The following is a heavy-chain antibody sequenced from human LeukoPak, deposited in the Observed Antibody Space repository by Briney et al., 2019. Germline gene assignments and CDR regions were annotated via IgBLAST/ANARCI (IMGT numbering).Heavy chain of an antibody. CDR1: GGSISSGGYS. CDR2: IYHSGST. Sequence: SETLSLTCAVSGGSISSGGYSWSWIRQPPGKGLEWIGYIYHSGSTYYNPSLKSRVTISVDRSRNQFSLKLSSVTAADTAVYYCARVKHDYGDYFHAFDIWGQGTMVTVSS. D-gene: IGHD4-17*01. CDR3: ARVKHDYGDYFHAFDI. V-gene: IGHV4-30-2*01. J-gene: IGHJ3*02.